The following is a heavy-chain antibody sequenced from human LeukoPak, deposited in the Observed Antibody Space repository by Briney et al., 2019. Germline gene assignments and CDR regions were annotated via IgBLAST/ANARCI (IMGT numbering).Heavy chain of an antibody. V-gene: IGHV3-30-3*01. Sequence: YPGGSLRLSCAASGFTFSSYAMHWVRQAPGKGLEWVAVISYDGSNKYYADSVKGRFTISRDNSKNTLYLQMNSLRAEDTAVYYCARTVESLPLDVWGKGTTVTVSS. CDR3: ARTVESLPLDV. J-gene: IGHJ6*04. CDR2: ISYDGSNK. CDR1: GFTFSSYA.